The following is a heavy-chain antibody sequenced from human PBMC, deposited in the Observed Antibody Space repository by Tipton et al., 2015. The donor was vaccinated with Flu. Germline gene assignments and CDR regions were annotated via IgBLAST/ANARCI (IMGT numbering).Heavy chain of an antibody. V-gene: IGHV4-61*02. J-gene: IGHJ2*01. D-gene: IGHD3-22*01. CDR3: ARDPLIIRYDASSGYSVDWYFDL. Sequence: LSCSVSGGSISSGSYYWSWVRQSAGKGLEWIGRIYTSGSTNYNPSLKSRVTISTDTSKNQFSLNVTSVTAADTAVYYCARDPLIIRYDASSGYSVDWYFDLWGRGTLVVVSS. CDR1: GGSISSGSYY. CDR2: IYTSGST.